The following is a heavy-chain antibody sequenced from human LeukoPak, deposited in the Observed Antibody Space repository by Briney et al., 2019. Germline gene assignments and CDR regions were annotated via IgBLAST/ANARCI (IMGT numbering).Heavy chain of an antibody. V-gene: IGHV1-18*04. J-gene: IGHJ5*02. CDR1: GYTFTGYY. D-gene: IGHD3-10*01. Sequence: ASVKVSCKASGYTFTGYYMHWVRQAPGQGLEWMGWISAYNGNTNYAQKLQGRVTMTTDTSTSTAYMELRSLRSDDTAVYYCARGKMYSGSYTNWFDPWGQGTLVTVSS. CDR3: ARGKMYSGSYTNWFDP. CDR2: ISAYNGNT.